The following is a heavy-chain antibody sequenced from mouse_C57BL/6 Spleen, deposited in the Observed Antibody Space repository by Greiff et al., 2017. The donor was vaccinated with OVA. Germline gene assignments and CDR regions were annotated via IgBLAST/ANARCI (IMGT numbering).Heavy chain of an antibody. V-gene: IGHV2-2*01. CDR1: GFSLTSYG. J-gene: IGHJ2*01. CDR3: ARGGTYFDY. D-gene: IGHD4-1*01. CDR2: IWSGGST. Sequence: QVQLQQPGPGLVQPSQSLSITCTVSGFSLTSYGVHWVRQSPGKGLEWLGVIWSGGSTDYNAAFISRLSISKDNSKSQVFFKMNSLQADAADIYYCARGGTYFDYWGQGTTLTVSS.